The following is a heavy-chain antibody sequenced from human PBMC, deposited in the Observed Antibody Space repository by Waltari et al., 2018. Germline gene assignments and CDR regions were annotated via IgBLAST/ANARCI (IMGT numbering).Heavy chain of an antibody. D-gene: IGHD2-2*01. CDR3: ATRYGGVPAAVDYYYYYYMDV. CDR2: IGPIFGTA. J-gene: IGHJ6*03. CDR1: GGTFSSYA. V-gene: IGHV1-69*01. Sequence: QVQLVQSGAEVKKPGSSVKVSCKASGGTFSSYAISWVRQAPGHGLEWMGGIGPIFGTANYAQKFQGRVTITADESTSTAYMELSSLRSEDTAVYYCATRYGGVPAAVDYYYYYYMDVWGKGTTVTVSS.